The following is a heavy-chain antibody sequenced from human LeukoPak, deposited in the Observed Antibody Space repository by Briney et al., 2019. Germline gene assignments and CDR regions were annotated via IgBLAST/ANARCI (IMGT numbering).Heavy chain of an antibody. CDR2: IYHSGCT. V-gene: IGHV4-30-2*01. Sequence: SQTLSLTCAVSGGSISSGGYSWSWIRQPPGKGLEWIGYIYHSGCTYYNPSLKSRVTISVDRSKNQFSLKLSSVTAADTAVYYCARGIAAAGFDYWGQGTLVTVSS. CDR3: ARGIAAAGFDY. CDR1: GGSISSGGYS. D-gene: IGHD6-13*01. J-gene: IGHJ4*02.